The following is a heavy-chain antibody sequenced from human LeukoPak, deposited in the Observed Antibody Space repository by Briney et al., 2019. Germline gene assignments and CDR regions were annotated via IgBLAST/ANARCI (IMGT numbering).Heavy chain of an antibody. CDR2: INAGNGNT. V-gene: IGHV1-3*01. J-gene: IGHJ4*02. Sequence: GASVKVSCKASGYTFTSYGISWVRQAPGQGLEWMGWINAGNGNTKYSQKFQGRVTITRDTSASTAYMELSSRRSEDTAVYYCARASVLLWFEDYWGQGTLVTVSS. CDR1: GYTFTSYG. D-gene: IGHD3-10*01. CDR3: ARASVLLWFEDY.